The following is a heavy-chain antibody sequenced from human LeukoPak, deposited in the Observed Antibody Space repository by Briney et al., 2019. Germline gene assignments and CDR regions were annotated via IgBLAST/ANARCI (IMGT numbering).Heavy chain of an antibody. D-gene: IGHD6-19*01. CDR2: FKTKSGGGTA. Sequence: GGSLRLSCAATGFISDNPWMSWVRQAPGKGLEWVGRFKTKSGGGTADYAAPVKGRFTISRDDSINTLYLQMNSLNTEDTAVYYCTTDVWYSCGLSRRGHYYYYFMDVWGKGTAVTVSS. V-gene: IGHV3-15*01. CDR1: GFISDNPW. J-gene: IGHJ6*03. CDR3: TTDVWYSCGLSRRGHYYYYFMDV.